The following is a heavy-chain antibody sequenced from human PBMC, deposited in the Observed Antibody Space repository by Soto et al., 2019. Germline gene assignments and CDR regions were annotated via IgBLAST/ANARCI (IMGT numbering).Heavy chain of an antibody. CDR2: INPSGGST. CDR1: GYTFTSYY. J-gene: IGHJ5*02. V-gene: IGHV1-46*01. CDR3: ARVRIVVSAAGWFDP. D-gene: IGHD2-2*01. Sequence: RASVKVSCKASGYTFTSYYMHWVRQAPGQGLEWMGIINPSGGSTSYAQKFQGRVTMTRDTSTSTVYMELSSLRSEDTAVYYCARVRIVVSAAGWFDPWGQGTLVTVSS.